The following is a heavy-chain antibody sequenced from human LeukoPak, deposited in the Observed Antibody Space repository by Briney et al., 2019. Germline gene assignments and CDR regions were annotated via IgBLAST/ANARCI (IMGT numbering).Heavy chain of an antibody. V-gene: IGHV1-2*02. CDR1: GYTFTGYY. CDR2: INPNSGGT. J-gene: IGHJ4*02. D-gene: IGHD3-9*01. Sequence: ASVKVSCKASGYTFTGYYMHWVRQAPGQGLEWMGWINPNSGGTNYAQKFQGRVTMTRDTSISTAYMELSRLRSDDTAVYYYARDLLDILTGYYDYWGQGTLVTVSS. CDR3: ARDLLDILTGYYDY.